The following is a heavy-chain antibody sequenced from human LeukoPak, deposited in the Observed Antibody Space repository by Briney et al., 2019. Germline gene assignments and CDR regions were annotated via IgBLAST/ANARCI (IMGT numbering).Heavy chain of an antibody. CDR3: ASKQWLLRYFDY. V-gene: IGHV3-21*01. CDR1: GFTFSNFA. D-gene: IGHD6-19*01. J-gene: IGHJ4*02. Sequence: GGSLRLSCAASGFTFSNFAMTWVRQAPGKGLEWVSSIVGSSSTYYADSLKGRFTISRDNAKNSLYLQMNSLRAEDTAVYYCASKQWLLRYFDYWGQGTLVTVSS. CDR2: IVGSSST.